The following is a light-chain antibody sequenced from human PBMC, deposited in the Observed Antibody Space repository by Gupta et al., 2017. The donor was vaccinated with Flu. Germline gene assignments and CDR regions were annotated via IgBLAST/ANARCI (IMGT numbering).Light chain of an antibody. CDR3: YSRDSNGNQLDEV. V-gene: IGLV3-19*01. CDR2: VIN. CDR1: SLRSYY. Sequence: SSELTQYPAVSVALGQTVRITCQGDSLRSYYASWYQQKPGQAPVLVNVVINNRPSGIPDSFSGSSCGNTGYSTTHRVHEEDEADEDGYSRDSNGNQLDEVFGGGTKLTVL. J-gene: IGLJ2*01.